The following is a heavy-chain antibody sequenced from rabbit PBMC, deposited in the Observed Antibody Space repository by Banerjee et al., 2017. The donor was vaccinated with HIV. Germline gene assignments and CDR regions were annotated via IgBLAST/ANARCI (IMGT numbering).Heavy chain of an antibody. J-gene: IGHJ4*01. D-gene: IGHD1-1*01. CDR3: VRGASSSGYYNL. CDR1: GFTLSSYG. CDR2: IDPVFGIA. V-gene: IGHV1S7*01. Sequence: QLVESGGGLVQPGGSLKLSCKASGFTLSSYGVNWVRQAPGKGLEWIGYIDPVFGIAVYASWVNGRFTISSHNAQNTLYLQLNSLTVADTATYFCVRGASSSGYYNLWGPGTLVTIS.